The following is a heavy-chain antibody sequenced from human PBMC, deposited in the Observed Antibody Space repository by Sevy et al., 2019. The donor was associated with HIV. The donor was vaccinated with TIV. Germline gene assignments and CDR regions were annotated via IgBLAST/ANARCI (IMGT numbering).Heavy chain of an antibody. D-gene: IGHD1-26*01. Sequence: EGSLRLSCAASGFTFSKYWMGWVRQAPGKELEWVANIKQDAGQKYYVDSVKGRFTISRDNAKNSLYLQMNSLRAEDTAVYFCARDDGIYYFHYWGQGTLVTVSS. CDR3: ARDDGIYYFHY. J-gene: IGHJ4*02. V-gene: IGHV3-7*01. CDR1: GFTFSKYW. CDR2: IKQDAGQK.